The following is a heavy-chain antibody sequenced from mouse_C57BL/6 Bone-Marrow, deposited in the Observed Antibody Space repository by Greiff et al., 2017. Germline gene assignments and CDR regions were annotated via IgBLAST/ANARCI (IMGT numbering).Heavy chain of an antibody. V-gene: IGHV1-55*01. D-gene: IGHD3-2*02. CDR3: ARRQLRLRYFDY. Sequence: VQLQQSGAELVKPGASVKMSCKASGYTFTSYWITWVKQRPGQGLEWIGDIYPGSGSTNYNEKFKSKATLTVDTSSSTAYMQLSSLTSEDSAVYYCARRQLRLRYFDYWGQGTTLTVSS. CDR1: GYTFTSYW. J-gene: IGHJ2*01. CDR2: IYPGSGST.